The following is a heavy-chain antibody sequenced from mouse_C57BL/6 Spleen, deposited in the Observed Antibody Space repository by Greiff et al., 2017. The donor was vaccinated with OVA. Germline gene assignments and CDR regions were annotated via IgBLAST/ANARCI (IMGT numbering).Heavy chain of an antibody. CDR1: GYTFTSYW. CDR2: IYPGSGST. V-gene: IGHV1-55*01. CDR3: ASNWFAY. J-gene: IGHJ3*01. Sequence: QVLLQQPGAELVKPGASVKMSCTASGYTFTSYWITWVKQRPGQGLEWIGDIYPGSGSTNYNEKFKSKATLTVDTSSSTAYLQLSSLTSEDSAVYDCASNWFAYWGQGTLVTVSA.